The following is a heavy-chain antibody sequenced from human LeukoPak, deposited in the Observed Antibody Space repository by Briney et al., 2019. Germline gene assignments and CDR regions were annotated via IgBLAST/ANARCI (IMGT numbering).Heavy chain of an antibody. D-gene: IGHD3-16*02. Sequence: GASVKVSCKASGYTFTGYYMHWVRQAPGQGLDWMGWINPNSGGTNYAQKFQGRVTMTRDTSISTAYMELSRLRSDDTAVYYCARVVIVSTVSNDYWGQGTLVTVSS. V-gene: IGHV1-2*02. CDR1: GYTFTGYY. J-gene: IGHJ4*02. CDR2: INPNSGGT. CDR3: ARVVIVSTVSNDY.